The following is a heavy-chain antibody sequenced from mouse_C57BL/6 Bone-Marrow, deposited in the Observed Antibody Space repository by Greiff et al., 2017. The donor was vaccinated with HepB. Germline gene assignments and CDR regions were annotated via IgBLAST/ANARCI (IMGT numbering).Heavy chain of an antibody. CDR1: GYSITSGYY. CDR3: ASGGGYFDY. V-gene: IGHV3-6*01. J-gene: IGHJ2*01. Sequence: EVKLVESGPGLVKPSQSLSLTCSVTGYSITSGYYWNWIRQFPGNKLEWMGYISYDGSNNYNPSLKNRISITRDTSKNQFFLKLNSVTTEDTATYYCASGGGYFDYWGQGTTLTVSS. CDR2: ISYDGSN.